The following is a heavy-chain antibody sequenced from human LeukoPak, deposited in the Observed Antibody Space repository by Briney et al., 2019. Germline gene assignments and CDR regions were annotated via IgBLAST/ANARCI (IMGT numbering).Heavy chain of an antibody. CDR3: ARASGPFDY. V-gene: IGHV3-33*01. D-gene: IGHD1-14*01. CDR2: IWFDGSNK. Sequence: PGGSLRLSCAASGFTFSNYGMHWVRQAPGKGLEWVAVIWFDGSNKYYADSVKGRFTISRDNSKDTLYLQMSSLRVEDTALYYCARASGPFDYWGQGTLHTVSS. J-gene: IGHJ4*02. CDR1: GFTFSNYG.